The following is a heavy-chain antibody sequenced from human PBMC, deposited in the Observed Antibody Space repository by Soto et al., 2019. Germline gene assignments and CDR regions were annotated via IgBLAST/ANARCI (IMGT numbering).Heavy chain of an antibody. CDR1: GFTFSSYT. Sequence: QVQLVESGGGVVQPGRSLRLSCAASGFTFSSYTMQWVRQSPGKGLEWVALISYDENNKYYADSVKGRFTIFRDTSKKTRYLQINSRRAEDTAVYYCARDPYNSGWYEFWGQGALVTVSS. J-gene: IGHJ5*01. CDR3: ARDPYNSGWYEF. D-gene: IGHD6-19*01. V-gene: IGHV3-30-3*01. CDR2: ISYDENNK.